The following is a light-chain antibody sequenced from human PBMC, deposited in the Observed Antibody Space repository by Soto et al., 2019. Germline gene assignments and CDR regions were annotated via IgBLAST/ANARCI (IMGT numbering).Light chain of an antibody. V-gene: IGLV2-14*01. Sequence: QSALTQPASVSGSPGQSITISCTATSSDVGGYDYVSWYQHHPGKAPKLMIYEVSNRPSGVSNRFSGSKSGNTASLTISGLQAEDEADYYCSSYTISSTVVFGGGTKLTVL. CDR3: SSYTISSTVV. CDR1: SSDVGGYDY. J-gene: IGLJ2*01. CDR2: EVS.